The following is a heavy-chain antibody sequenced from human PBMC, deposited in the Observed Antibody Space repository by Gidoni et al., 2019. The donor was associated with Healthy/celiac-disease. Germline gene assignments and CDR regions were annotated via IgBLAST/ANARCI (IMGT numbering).Heavy chain of an antibody. CDR3: ARDSSSGWEAFDY. D-gene: IGHD6-19*01. CDR1: GFTVSNNY. CDR2: IYSGGNT. Sequence: EVQLVETGGGLIQPGGSLRLSCAASGFTVSNNYMCWVRQAPGKGLEWVSVIYSGGNTYYADSVKGRFTISRDNSKNTLYLQMNSLRAEDTAVYYCARDSSSGWEAFDYWGQGTLVTVSS. V-gene: IGHV3-53*02. J-gene: IGHJ4*02.